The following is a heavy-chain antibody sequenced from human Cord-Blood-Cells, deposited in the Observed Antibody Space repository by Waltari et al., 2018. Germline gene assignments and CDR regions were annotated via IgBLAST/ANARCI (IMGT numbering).Heavy chain of an antibody. Sequence: QVQLVQSGAEVKKPGASVKVSCKASGDTFTGYYMHWVRQAPGQGLGWMGWNNPNSVGTNDAQKFQGWVTMTRDTSISTACMELSRLGSEDTAVYYCAGVAGHYYGMDVWGQGTTVTVSS. V-gene: IGHV1-2*04. CDR2: NNPNSVGT. CDR3: AGVAGHYYGMDV. CDR1: GDTFTGYY. J-gene: IGHJ6*02.